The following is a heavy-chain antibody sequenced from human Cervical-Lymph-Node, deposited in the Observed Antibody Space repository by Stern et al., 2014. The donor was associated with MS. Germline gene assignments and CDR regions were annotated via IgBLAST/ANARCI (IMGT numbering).Heavy chain of an antibody. CDR2: INAGNVQT. CDR1: GYTFNTYA. J-gene: IGHJ6*02. D-gene: IGHD2/OR15-2a*01. CDR3: ATPFSHSFRYGMHV. Sequence: QDQLVQSGAEVKKLGASVNVSCKAYGYTFNTYAIHWVRQAPGQGLEWVGYINAGNVQTKYSQKFQGRVTITRDTAASTGYIERSSLRSEASVVYYCATPFSHSFRYGMHVWGQGTTVTVFS. V-gene: IGHV1-3*01.